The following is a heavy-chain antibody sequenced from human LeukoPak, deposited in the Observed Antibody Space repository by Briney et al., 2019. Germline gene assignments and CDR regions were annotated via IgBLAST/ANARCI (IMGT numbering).Heavy chain of an antibody. CDR3: AKNGPQGSGYRVSPYYFDY. V-gene: IGHV3-53*01. J-gene: IGHJ4*02. Sequence: GGSLRLSCAASGFTVSSNYMSWVRQAPGKGLEWVSVIYSGGSTYYADSVKGRFTISRDNSKNTLYLQMNSLRAEDTAVYYCAKNGPQGSGYRVSPYYFDYWGQGTLVTVSS. CDR2: IYSGGST. CDR1: GFTVSSNY. D-gene: IGHD3-3*01.